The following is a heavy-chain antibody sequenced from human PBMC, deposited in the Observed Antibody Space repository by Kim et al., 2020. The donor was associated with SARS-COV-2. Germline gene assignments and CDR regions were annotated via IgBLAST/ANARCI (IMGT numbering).Heavy chain of an antibody. J-gene: IGHJ4*02. CDR1: GFTFSSYN. D-gene: IGHD2-8*02. CDR3: AIGFTGPHPHG. Sequence: GGSLRLSCAASGFTFSSYNMNWVRQAPGKGLEWISSISSTSTIDYADSVKGRFTISRDNAKHSLYLQMNSLRDEDTALYYCAIGFTGPHPHGWGQGTLVTVSS. V-gene: IGHV3-48*02. CDR2: ISSTSTI.